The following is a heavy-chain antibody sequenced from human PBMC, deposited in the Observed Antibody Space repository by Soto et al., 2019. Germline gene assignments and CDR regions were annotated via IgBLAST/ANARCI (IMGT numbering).Heavy chain of an antibody. V-gene: IGHV4-4*07. D-gene: IGHD6-19*01. J-gene: IGHJ5*02. CDR3: GRESRGWYRGHNRWFAP. CDR2: IYTSGST. Sequence: QVQLQESGPGLVKPSETLSLTCTVSGGSISSYYWSWIRQPAGKGLEWIGRIYTSGSTNYNPSLKCRVPMSVEPSKNPFPRKVGSGPPADPAVYYWGRESRGWYRGHNRWFAPWGQGTL. CDR1: GGSISSYY.